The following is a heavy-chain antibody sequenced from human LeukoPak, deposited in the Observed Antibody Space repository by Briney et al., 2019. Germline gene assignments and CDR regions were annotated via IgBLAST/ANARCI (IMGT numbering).Heavy chain of an antibody. J-gene: IGHJ4*02. CDR1: GYTFTSYD. Sequence: ASVKVSCKASGYTFTSYDIKWVRQATGQGLEWMGWMNPNSGNTGYAQKFQGRVTMTRNTSISTAYMELSRLRSDDTAVYYCARDSDCTNGLCSQYYFDYWGQGTLVTVSS. CDR3: ARDSDCTNGLCSQYYFDY. D-gene: IGHD2-8*01. CDR2: MNPNSGNT. V-gene: IGHV1-8*01.